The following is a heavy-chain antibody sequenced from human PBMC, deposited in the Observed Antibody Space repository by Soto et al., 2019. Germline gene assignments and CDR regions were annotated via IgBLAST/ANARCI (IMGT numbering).Heavy chain of an antibody. Sequence: SETLSLTCTVSGVSISSYFWSWIRQPPGRGLEWIGYTYHKGSTNYSPSLKSRVAISLDTSENQFSLKVNSVTAADTAVYYCARIGGYHGPLDYWGQGTPVTVSS. V-gene: IGHV4-59*01. J-gene: IGHJ4*02. CDR2: TYHKGST. CDR3: ARIGGYHGPLDY. D-gene: IGHD3-16*02. CDR1: GVSISSYF.